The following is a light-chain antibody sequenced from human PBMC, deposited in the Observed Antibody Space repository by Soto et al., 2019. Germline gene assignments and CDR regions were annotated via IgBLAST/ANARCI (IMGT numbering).Light chain of an antibody. CDR2: EVR. Sequence: QSALTQPPSASGSPGQSVTISCTGTSSDVGGSNYVSWYQQHPGKAPKLIIYEVRERPSGVPDRFSGSKSGNTASLTVSGLQAEDEADYYCSSYAGSNNWVFGGGTKVTVL. CDR3: SSYAGSNNWV. V-gene: IGLV2-8*01. J-gene: IGLJ3*02. CDR1: SSDVGGSNY.